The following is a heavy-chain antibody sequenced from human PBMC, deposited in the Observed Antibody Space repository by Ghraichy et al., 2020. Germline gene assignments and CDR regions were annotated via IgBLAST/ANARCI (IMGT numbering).Heavy chain of an antibody. CDR3: AGAFDI. J-gene: IGHJ3*02. CDR2: ISGSGSTI. Sequence: GGSLRLSCAASGFSFSTWNMNWVRQAPGKGLKWVSYISGSGSTIYYADSVKGRFTISRDNARNSLYLQMNSLRDEDTAVYYCAGAFDIWGQGTMVTVSS. CDR1: GFSFSTWN. V-gene: IGHV3-48*02.